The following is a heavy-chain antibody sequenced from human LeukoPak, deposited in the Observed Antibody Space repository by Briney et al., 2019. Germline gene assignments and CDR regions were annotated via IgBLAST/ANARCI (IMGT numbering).Heavy chain of an antibody. CDR1: GFTFSSYA. D-gene: IGHD2-15*01. CDR3: ARAPAEPFDY. Sequence: GGSLRLSCAASGFTFSSYAMHWVCQAPGKGLEWVAVISYDGSNKYYADSVKGRFTISRDNSKNTLYLQMNSLRAEDTAVYYCARAPAEPFDYWGQGTLVTVSS. V-gene: IGHV3-30-3*01. J-gene: IGHJ4*02. CDR2: ISYDGSNK.